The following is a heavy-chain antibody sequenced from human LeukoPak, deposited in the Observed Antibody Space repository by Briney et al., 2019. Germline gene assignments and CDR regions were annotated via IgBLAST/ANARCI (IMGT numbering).Heavy chain of an antibody. D-gene: IGHD6-19*01. CDR3: ARAVSGRFDY. V-gene: IGHV4-34*01. Sequence: SETLSLTCAVYGGSFSGYYWSWIRQPPGKGLEWIGEINHSGSTNYNPSLKSRVTISVDTSKNQFSLKLNSVTAADTAIYYCARAVSGRFDYWGQGTLVTVSS. CDR2: INHSGST. J-gene: IGHJ4*02. CDR1: GGSFSGYY.